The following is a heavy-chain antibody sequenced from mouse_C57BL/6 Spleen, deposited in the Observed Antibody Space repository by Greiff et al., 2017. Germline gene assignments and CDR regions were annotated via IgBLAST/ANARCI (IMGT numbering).Heavy chain of an antibody. CDR1: GYAFSSYW. V-gene: IGHV1-80*01. J-gene: IGHJ2*01. D-gene: IGHD1-1*01. CDR2: IYPGDGDT. Sequence: QVQLQQSGAELVKPGASVKISCKASGYAFSSYWMNWVKQRPGKGLEWIGQIYPGDGDTNYNGKFKGKATLTADKSSSTAYMQLSSLTSEDSAVYFCASGITTVVAPFDYWGQGTTLTVSS. CDR3: ASGITTVVAPFDY.